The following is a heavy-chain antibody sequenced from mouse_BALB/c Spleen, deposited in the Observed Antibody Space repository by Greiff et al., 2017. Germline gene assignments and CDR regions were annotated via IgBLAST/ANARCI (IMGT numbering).Heavy chain of an antibody. CDR1: GFAFSSYD. J-gene: IGHJ2*01. V-gene: IGHV5-12-1*01. CDR2: ISSGGGST. CDR3: ARNYDAPDY. D-gene: IGHD2-4*01. Sequence: EVQLVESGGDLVKPGGSLKLSCAASGFAFSSYDMSWVRQTPEKRLEWVAYISSGGGSTYYPDTVKGRFTISRDNAKNTLYLQMSSLKSEDTAMYYCARNYDAPDYWGQGTTLTVSS.